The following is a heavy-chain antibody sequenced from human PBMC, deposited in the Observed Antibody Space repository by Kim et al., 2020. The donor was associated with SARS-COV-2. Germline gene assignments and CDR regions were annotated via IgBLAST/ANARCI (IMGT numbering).Heavy chain of an antibody. CDR2: ISYDGSNK. V-gene: IGHV3-30*18. Sequence: GGSLRLSCAASGFTFSSYGMHWVRQAPGKGLEWVAVISYDGSNKYYADSVKGRFTISRDNSKNTLYLQMNSLRAEDTAVYYCAKIWFGELFVPNDYWGQGTLVTVSS. CDR1: GFTFSSYG. CDR3: AKIWFGELFVPNDY. J-gene: IGHJ4*02. D-gene: IGHD3-10*01.